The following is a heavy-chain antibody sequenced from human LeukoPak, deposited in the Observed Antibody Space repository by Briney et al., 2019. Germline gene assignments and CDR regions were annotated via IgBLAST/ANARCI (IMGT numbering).Heavy chain of an antibody. Sequence: TSETLSLTCTVSGGSISSYYWSWIRQPPGKGLEWIGRMHTSGSTNYNPSLKSRITMSVDTSRNQFSLTLTSVTAADTAVYYCARDRGSGIYAYWGQGTLVTVSS. CDR3: ARDRGSGIYAY. CDR1: GGSISSYY. CDR2: MHTSGST. V-gene: IGHV4-4*07. J-gene: IGHJ4*02. D-gene: IGHD1-26*01.